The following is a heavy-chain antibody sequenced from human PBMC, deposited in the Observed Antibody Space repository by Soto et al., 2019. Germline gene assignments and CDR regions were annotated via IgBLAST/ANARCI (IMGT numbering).Heavy chain of an antibody. Sequence: SSETLSLTCAVSGGSISSGDYYWSWIRQPPGKGLEWIGYIYYSGSTYYNPSLKSRVTISVDTSKNQFSLKLSSVTAAGTAVYYCASRETYSRAGYYYYGMDVWGQGTTVTVSS. CDR3: ASRETYSRAGYYYYGMDV. CDR2: IYYSGST. V-gene: IGHV4-30-4*01. D-gene: IGHD6-13*01. CDR1: GGSISSGDYY. J-gene: IGHJ6*02.